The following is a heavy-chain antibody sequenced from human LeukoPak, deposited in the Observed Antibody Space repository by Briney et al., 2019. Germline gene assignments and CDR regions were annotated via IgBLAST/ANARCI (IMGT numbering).Heavy chain of an antibody. D-gene: IGHD5-24*01. CDR2: INHSGST. J-gene: IGHJ4*02. V-gene: IGHV4-34*01. CDR3: ARGRRDGYNLEYFDN. CDR1: GGSFSGYY. Sequence: SSETLSLTCAVYGGSFSGYYWSWIRQPPGKGLEWIGEINHSGSTNYNPSLKSRVTISVDTSKNQFSLKLSSVTAADTAVYYCARGRRDGYNLEYFDNWGQGTLVTVSS.